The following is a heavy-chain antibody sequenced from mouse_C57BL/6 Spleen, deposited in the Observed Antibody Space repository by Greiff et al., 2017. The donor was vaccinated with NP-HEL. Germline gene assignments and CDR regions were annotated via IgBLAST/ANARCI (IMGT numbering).Heavy chain of an antibody. J-gene: IGHJ4*01. D-gene: IGHD2-4*01. CDR1: GYAFSSSW. CDR2: IYPGDGDT. Sequence: VQLQQSGPELVKPGASVKISCKASGYAFSSSWMNWVKQRPGKGLEWIGRIYPGDGDTNYNGKFKGKATLTADKSSSTAYMQLSSLTSEDSAVYFCARDTKIYYAMDYWGQGTSVTVSS. V-gene: IGHV1-82*01. CDR3: ARDTKIYYAMDY.